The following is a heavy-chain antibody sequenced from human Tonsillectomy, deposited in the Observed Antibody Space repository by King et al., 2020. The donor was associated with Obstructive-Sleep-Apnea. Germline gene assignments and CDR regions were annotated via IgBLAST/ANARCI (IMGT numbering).Heavy chain of an antibody. V-gene: IGHV3-49*03. J-gene: IGHJ4*02. Sequence: VQLVESGGGLVQPGRSLRLSCTASGFTFGDYAMSLFRQAPGKGLEWVGFIRSKAYGGTTEYAASVKGRFTISRDDSKSIAYLQMKSLKTEDTAVYYCTRADDFWSGYYKYWGQGTLVTVSS. CDR2: IRSKAYGGTT. D-gene: IGHD3-3*01. CDR3: TRADDFWSGYYKY. CDR1: GFTFGDYA.